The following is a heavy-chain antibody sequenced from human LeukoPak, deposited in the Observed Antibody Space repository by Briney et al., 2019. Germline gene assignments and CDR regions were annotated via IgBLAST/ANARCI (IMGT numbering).Heavy chain of an antibody. V-gene: IGHV3-23*01. D-gene: IGHD4-23*01. Sequence: PGGSLRLSCAASGFTFSSYAMSWVRQAPGKGPEWVSAISGSGGSTYYADSVKGRFTISRDNSKNTLYLQMNSLRAEDTAVYYCAKDPSVPGLTAVTPYFDYWGQGTLVTVSS. CDR3: AKDPSVPGLTAVTPYFDY. CDR1: GFTFSSYA. CDR2: ISGSGGST. J-gene: IGHJ4*02.